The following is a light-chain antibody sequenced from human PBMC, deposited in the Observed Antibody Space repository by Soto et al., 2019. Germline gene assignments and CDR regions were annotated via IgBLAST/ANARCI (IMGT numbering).Light chain of an antibody. CDR2: AAS. V-gene: IGKV1-39*01. J-gene: IGKJ1*01. Sequence: DVQMTQSPSSLSASVGDRVTITCRASQRVNNYLNWYQHKPGKAPKLLIHAASSLQTGVPPRFGGSASRTNFTLAISGLQAEDFATYYCQQSYITPWTFGQGTKVEIK. CDR1: QRVNNY. CDR3: QQSYITPWT.